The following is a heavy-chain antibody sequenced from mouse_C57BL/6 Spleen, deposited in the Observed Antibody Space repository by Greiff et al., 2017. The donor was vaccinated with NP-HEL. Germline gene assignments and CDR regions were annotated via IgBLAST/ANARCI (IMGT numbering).Heavy chain of an antibody. J-gene: IGHJ4*01. CDR3: ARSWDAMDY. CDR1: GYSFSTSW. Sequence: VQLKESGAELVKPGASVKISCKASGYSFSTSWMNWVKQRPGKGLEWIGQIYPGDGDTNYNGKFKGKATLTADKSSSTAYMQLSSLTSEDSAVYFCARSWDAMDYWGQGTSVTVSS. CDR2: IYPGDGDT. V-gene: IGHV1-80*01. D-gene: IGHD4-1*01.